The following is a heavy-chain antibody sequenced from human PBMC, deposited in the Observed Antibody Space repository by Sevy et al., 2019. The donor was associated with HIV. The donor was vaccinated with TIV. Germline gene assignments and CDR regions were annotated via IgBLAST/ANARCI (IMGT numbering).Heavy chain of an antibody. CDR1: GGSFSGYY. Sequence: SETLSLTCAVYGGSFSGYYWNWIRQSPGKGLEWIGEINHTGDLKYNPSLKRRVTISVDASKNQGSLHLNSVTGAETAVYYCARGRQAYVVVVPSTVPFDYWGQGTLVTVSS. V-gene: IGHV4-34*01. CDR3: ARGRQAYVVVVPSTVPFDY. CDR2: INHTGDL. J-gene: IGHJ4*02. D-gene: IGHD2-2*01.